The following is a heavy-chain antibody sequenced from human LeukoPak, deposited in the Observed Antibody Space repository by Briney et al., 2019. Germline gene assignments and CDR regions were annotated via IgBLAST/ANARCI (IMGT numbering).Heavy chain of an antibody. J-gene: IGHJ4*02. Sequence: GGTLRLSCAASGFTFSTFGMTWVRQAPGKGLEWVSSISSSSSYIYYADSVKGRFTISRDNAKNSLYLQMNSLRAEDTAVYYCARGRKVGANFDYWGQGTLVTVSS. D-gene: IGHD1-26*01. CDR1: GFTFSTFG. CDR3: ARGRKVGANFDY. CDR2: ISSSSSYI. V-gene: IGHV3-21*01.